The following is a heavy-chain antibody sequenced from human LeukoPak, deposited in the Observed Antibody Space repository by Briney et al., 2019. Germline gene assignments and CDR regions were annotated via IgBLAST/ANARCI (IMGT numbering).Heavy chain of an antibody. J-gene: IGHJ5*02. CDR1: GGSISSSSYY. CDR3: ARGGVGGVSFSSWLDP. CDR2: IFYSGSI. V-gene: IGHV4-39*07. D-gene: IGHD3-10*01. Sequence: SETLSLTCTVSGGSISSSSYYWGWIRQRPGKGLEWIGEIFYSGSINYNPSLKSRVTLSLDKSKNQFSLKLTSVTAADTAVYYCARGGVGGVSFSSWLDPWGQGNVVTVSS.